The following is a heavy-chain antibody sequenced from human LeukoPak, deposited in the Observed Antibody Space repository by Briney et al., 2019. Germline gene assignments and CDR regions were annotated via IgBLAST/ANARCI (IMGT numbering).Heavy chain of an antibody. Sequence: PGESLKISCKGSGYSFTSYWIGWVRQMPGKGLEWMGIIYPGDSDTRYSPSFQGQVTISADKSISTAYLQWSSLKASDTAMYYCARQAIRGDYHLNWFDPWGQGTLDTVSS. V-gene: IGHV5-51*01. CDR1: GYSFTSYW. J-gene: IGHJ5*02. CDR2: IYPGDSDT. D-gene: IGHD4-17*01. CDR3: ARQAIRGDYHLNWFDP.